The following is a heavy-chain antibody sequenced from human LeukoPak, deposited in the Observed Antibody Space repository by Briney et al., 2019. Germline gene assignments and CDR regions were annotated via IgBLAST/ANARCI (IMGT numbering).Heavy chain of an antibody. J-gene: IGHJ4*02. CDR3: SFRWLYEDK. CDR2: ISYDGRDI. V-gene: IGHV3-30-3*01. CDR1: GFAFNTYA. Sequence: GGSLRLSCAASGFAFNTYALHWVRQTPDKGLAWVAVISYDGRDIYYAGSVKGRFTISRDNARKTLYLQMDSLRTEDTAVYYCSFRWLYEDKWDQGTLVTVSS. D-gene: IGHD5-12*01.